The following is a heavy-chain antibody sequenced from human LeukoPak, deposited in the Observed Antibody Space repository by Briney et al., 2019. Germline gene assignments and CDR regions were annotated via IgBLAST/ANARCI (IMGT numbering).Heavy chain of an antibody. CDR1: GFTFSSYG. J-gene: IGHJ4*02. V-gene: IGHV3-30*02. D-gene: IGHD1-26*01. Sequence: GGSLRLPCAASGFTFSSYGMQWVRQAPGKGLEGVAVIWYDGSNKYYADSVKGRFTISRDNSKNTLYLQMNSLRAEDTAVYYCAKGPPRGATHFDYWGQGTLVTVSS. CDR2: IWYDGSNK. CDR3: AKGPPRGATHFDY.